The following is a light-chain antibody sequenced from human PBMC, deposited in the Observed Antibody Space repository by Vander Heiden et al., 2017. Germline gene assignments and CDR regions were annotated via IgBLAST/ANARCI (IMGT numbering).Light chain of an antibody. CDR1: QSISSW. CDR2: KAS. J-gene: IGKJ2*01. Sequence: DIQMTQSPSTLSASVGDRVTITCRASQSISSWLAWYQQKPGKAPKLLIYKASNLQSGVPSRFSGSGSGTEFTLTISSLQPDDFATYYCQQYNRPYTFGQGTKLEI. CDR3: QQYNRPYT. V-gene: IGKV1-5*03.